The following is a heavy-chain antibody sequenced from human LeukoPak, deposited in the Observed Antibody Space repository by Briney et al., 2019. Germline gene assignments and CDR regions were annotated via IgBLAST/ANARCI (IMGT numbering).Heavy chain of an antibody. CDR3: AKDRSSWVGYAFDI. Sequence: GGPLRLSCAASGFTFSSYAMSWVRQAPGKGLEWVSGISGSGGSTYYADSVKGRFTISRDNSKNTLYLEMNSLRAEDTAVYYCAKDRSSWVGYAFDIWGQGTMVTVSS. CDR1: GFTFSSYA. J-gene: IGHJ3*02. D-gene: IGHD6-13*01. V-gene: IGHV3-23*01. CDR2: ISGSGGST.